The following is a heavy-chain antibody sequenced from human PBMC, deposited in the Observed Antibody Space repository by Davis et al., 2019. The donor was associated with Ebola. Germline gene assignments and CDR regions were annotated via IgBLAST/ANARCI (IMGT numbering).Heavy chain of an antibody. Sequence: PGGSLRLSCNVSGGSISNSFYYWGWLRQPPGKGLEWIGNIYYSGRTYYNPSLKSRVTISVDTSKNQFSLKLSSVTAADTAVYYCARGAAGIYYWGQGTLVTVSS. CDR1: GGSISNSFYY. V-gene: IGHV4-39*07. CDR3: ARGAAGIYY. J-gene: IGHJ4*02. CDR2: IYYSGRT. D-gene: IGHD6-13*01.